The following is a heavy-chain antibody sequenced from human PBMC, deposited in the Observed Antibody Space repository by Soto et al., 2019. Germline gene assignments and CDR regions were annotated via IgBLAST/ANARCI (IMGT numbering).Heavy chain of an antibody. V-gene: IGHV3-33*01. Sequence: QVQLVESGGGVVQPGRSLRLSCAASGFTFSSYGMHWVRQAPGKGLEWVAVIWYDGSNKYYADSVKGRFTISRDNSKNTLYLQMNSLRAEDTAVYYCARENIVGASVDYWVQGTLVTVSS. CDR2: IWYDGSNK. CDR3: ARENIVGASVDY. D-gene: IGHD1-26*01. CDR1: GFTFSSYG. J-gene: IGHJ4*02.